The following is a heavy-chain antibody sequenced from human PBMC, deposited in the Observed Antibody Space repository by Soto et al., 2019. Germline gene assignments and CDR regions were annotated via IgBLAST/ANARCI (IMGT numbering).Heavy chain of an antibody. J-gene: IGHJ3*02. V-gene: IGHV3-33*01. CDR1: GFTFSSYG. CDR3: AREGYCSGCSCSALSDAFDI. D-gene: IGHD2-15*01. Sequence: QVQLVESGGGVVQPGRSLRLSCAASGFTFSSYGMHWVRQAPGKGLEWVAVIWYDGSNKYYADSVKGRFTISRDNSKNTLYLQMNSLRAEDTAVYYCAREGYCSGCSCSALSDAFDIWGQGTMVTVSS. CDR2: IWYDGSNK.